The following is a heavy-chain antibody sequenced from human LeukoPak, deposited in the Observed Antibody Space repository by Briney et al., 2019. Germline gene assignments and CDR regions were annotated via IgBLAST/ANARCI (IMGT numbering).Heavy chain of an antibody. J-gene: IGHJ4*02. V-gene: IGHV3-23*01. CDR2: ISGSGGST. CDR1: GFTFSSYT. CDR3: AKDSLNWGSLDY. Sequence: GGSLRLSCAASGFTFSSYTMSWVRQAPGKGLEWVSAISGSGGSTYYADSVKGRFTISRDNSKNTLYLQMNSLRAEDTAVYYCAKDSLNWGSLDYWGQGTLVTVSS. D-gene: IGHD7-27*01.